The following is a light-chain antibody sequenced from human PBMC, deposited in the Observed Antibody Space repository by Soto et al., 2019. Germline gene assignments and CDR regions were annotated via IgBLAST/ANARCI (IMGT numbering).Light chain of an antibody. J-gene: IGLJ2*01. CDR2: DVT. CDR3: SSYAGSYTVV. Sequence: QSVLTQPRSVSGSPGQSVTISCTGTSSDVGGYSYVSWYQQHPGKAPKLMIYDVTKRPSGVPDRFSGSKSGNTASLTISGLQTEDEADYYCSSYAGSYTVVFGGGTKVTVL. V-gene: IGLV2-11*01. CDR1: SSDVGGYSY.